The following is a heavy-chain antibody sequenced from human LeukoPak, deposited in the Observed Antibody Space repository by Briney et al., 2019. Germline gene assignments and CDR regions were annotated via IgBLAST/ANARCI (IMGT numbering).Heavy chain of an antibody. CDR3: ARDRLVAARRYFDY. V-gene: IGHV1-69*05. J-gene: IGHJ4*02. CDR1: GGTFSSYA. CDR2: IIPIFGTA. D-gene: IGHD6-6*01. Sequence: SVKVSCKASGGTFSSYAISWVRQAPGQGLEWMGGIIPIFGTANYAQKLQGRVTMTTDTSTSTAYMELRSLRSDDTAVYYCARDRLVAARRYFDYWGQGTLVTVSS.